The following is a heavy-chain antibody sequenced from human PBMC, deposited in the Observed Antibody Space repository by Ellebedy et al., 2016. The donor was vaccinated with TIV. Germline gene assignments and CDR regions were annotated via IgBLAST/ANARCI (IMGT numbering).Heavy chain of an antibody. CDR2: IDWDDDK. CDR3: TRISSGWGFDY. D-gene: IGHD6-19*01. CDR1: GFSLSPSRLS. J-gene: IGHJ4*02. Sequence: SGPTLVKLTQTLTLTCTFSGFSLSPSRLSVSWIRQPPGKALEWLARIDWDDDKYYSTSLRTRLTISKDSSKNQVVLTMTNLDPVDTATYYCTRISSGWGFDYWGQGTLVTVSS. V-gene: IGHV2-70*11.